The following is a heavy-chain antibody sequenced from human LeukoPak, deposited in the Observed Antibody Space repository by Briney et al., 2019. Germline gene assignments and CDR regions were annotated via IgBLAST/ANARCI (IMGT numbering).Heavy chain of an antibody. V-gene: IGHV3-21*01. D-gene: IGHD5-18*01. J-gene: IGHJ6*02. Sequence: PGGSLRLSCAASGFTFSSYSMNWVRQAPGRGLEWVSSISSSSSYIYYADSVKGRFTISRDNAKNSLYLQMNSLRAEDTAVYYCARLNGYSYGYYYYYYGMDVWGQGTTVTVSS. CDR2: ISSSSSYI. CDR1: GFTFSSYS. CDR3: ARLNGYSYGYYYYYYGMDV.